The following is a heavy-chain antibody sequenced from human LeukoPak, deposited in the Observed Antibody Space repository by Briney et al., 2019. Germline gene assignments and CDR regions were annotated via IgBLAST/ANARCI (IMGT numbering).Heavy chain of an antibody. CDR3: AKTQWKVGATDYFDY. CDR1: GFAFKNYA. V-gene: IGHV3-23*01. J-gene: IGHJ4*02. CDR2: INDNGGQR. Sequence: PGESLRLSCAASGFAFKNYAMTWVRKAPGKGLERVSNINDNGGQRHYADSVKGRFTISRDNSKNTVFLQMDSLRAEDTAVYYCAKTQWKVGATDYFDYWGQGILVTVSS. D-gene: IGHD1-26*01.